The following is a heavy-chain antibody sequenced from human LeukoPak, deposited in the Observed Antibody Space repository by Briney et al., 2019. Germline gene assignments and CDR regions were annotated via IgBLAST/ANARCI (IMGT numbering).Heavy chain of an antibody. V-gene: IGHV3-23*01. CDR2: ISGSGGST. CDR1: GFAFSSYA. CDR3: AKGGVAARSFDY. Sequence: PGGSLRLSCAASGFAFSSYAMSWVRQAPGKGLEWVSAISGSGGSTYYADSVKGRFTFSRDNSKNTLYLQMNSLRAEDTAVYYCAKGGVAARSFDYWGQGTLVTVSS. D-gene: IGHD6-6*01. J-gene: IGHJ4*02.